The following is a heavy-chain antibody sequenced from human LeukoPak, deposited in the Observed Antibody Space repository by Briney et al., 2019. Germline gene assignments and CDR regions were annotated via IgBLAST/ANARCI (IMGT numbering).Heavy chain of an antibody. D-gene: IGHD2-15*01. V-gene: IGHV3-23*01. CDR2: ILANGVT. CDR1: GFAFSNSA. Sequence: GGSLRLSCAASGFAFSNSAMSWVRQAPGKGLEWVSLILANGVTYYSDSVTGRFSISRDNSKSTLYVQMNGLRAEDTAMYYCAKGGRISVLERRAFEIWGQRTMVTVSS. J-gene: IGHJ3*02. CDR3: AKGGRISVLERRAFEI.